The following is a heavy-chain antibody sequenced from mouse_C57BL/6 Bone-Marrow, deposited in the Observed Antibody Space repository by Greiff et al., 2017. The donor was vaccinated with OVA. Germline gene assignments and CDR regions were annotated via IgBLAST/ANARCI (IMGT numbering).Heavy chain of an antibody. J-gene: IGHJ3*01. Sequence: EVKLVESGAELVKPGASVKLSCTASGFNIKDYYMHWVKQRTEQGLEWIGRIDPEDGATKYAPKFQGKATITADTSSNTAYLQLSSLTSEDTAVYYCARYYDGYFAWFAYWGQGTLVTVSA. CDR2: IDPEDGAT. V-gene: IGHV14-2*01. D-gene: IGHD2-3*01. CDR1: GFNIKDYY. CDR3: ARYYDGYFAWFAY.